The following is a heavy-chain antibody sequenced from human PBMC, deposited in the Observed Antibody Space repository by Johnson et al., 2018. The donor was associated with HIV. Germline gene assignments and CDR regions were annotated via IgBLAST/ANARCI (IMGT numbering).Heavy chain of an antibody. Sequence: QVQLVESGGGLVKPGGSLRLSCAASGFTFSDYYMSWIRQAPGKGLEWVSYISSRGSTIYYADSVKGRFTISRDNSKNTLYLQMNSLRAEDTAVYYCARDRLYSSGWYGTDAFDIWGQGTMVTVSS. CDR3: ARDRLYSSGWYGTDAFDI. V-gene: IGHV3-11*01. CDR2: ISSRGSTI. CDR1: GFTFSDYY. D-gene: IGHD6-19*01. J-gene: IGHJ3*02.